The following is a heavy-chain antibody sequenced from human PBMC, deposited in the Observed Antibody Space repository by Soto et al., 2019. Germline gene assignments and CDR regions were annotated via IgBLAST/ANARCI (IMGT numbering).Heavy chain of an antibody. CDR2: IYYSGST. V-gene: IGHV4-31*03. J-gene: IGHJ5*02. D-gene: IGHD3-22*01. CDR3: ARGSYYDSSGYYGP. CDR1: GASISSGGYY. Sequence: SETLSLTCTVSGASISSGGYYWSWIRQHPGKGLEWIGYIYYSGSTYYNPSLKSRVTISVDTSKNQFSLKLSSVTAADTAVYYCARGSYYDSSGYYGPWGQGTLVTVSS.